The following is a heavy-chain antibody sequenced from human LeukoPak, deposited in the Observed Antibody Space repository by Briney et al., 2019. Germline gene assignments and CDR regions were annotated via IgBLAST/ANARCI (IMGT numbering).Heavy chain of an antibody. CDR2: ISSSGSTI. Sequence: GGSLRLSCAASGFTFDDYAMHWVRQAPGKGLEWVSYISSSGSTIYYADSVKGRFTISRDNAKNSLYLQMNSLRAEDTAVYYCARDSPITEYYFDYWGQGTLVTVSS. J-gene: IGHJ4*02. D-gene: IGHD5-24*01. CDR3: ARDSPITEYYFDY. CDR1: GFTFDDYA. V-gene: IGHV3-48*03.